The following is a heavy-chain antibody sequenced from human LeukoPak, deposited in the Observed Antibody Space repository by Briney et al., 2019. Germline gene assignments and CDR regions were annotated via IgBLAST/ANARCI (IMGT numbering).Heavy chain of an antibody. J-gene: IGHJ3*02. CDR1: GFTFNSYW. CDR3: ATTVAGTRNAFDI. V-gene: IGHV3-74*01. CDR2: INTDGSST. D-gene: IGHD6-19*01. Sequence: TGGSLRLSCAASGFTFNSYWMHWVRQAPGKGLVWVSRINTDGSSTNYADSVEGRFTISRDNAKNTLYLQMNSLRDEDTAVYYCATTVAGTRNAFDIWGQGTMVTVSS.